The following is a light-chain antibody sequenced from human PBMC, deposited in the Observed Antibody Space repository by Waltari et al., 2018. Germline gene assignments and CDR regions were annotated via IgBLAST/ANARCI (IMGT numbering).Light chain of an antibody. CDR3: QQYNNWPLT. CDR1: QSPLHHNGKTY. J-gene: IGKJ4*01. Sequence: DIVMTQTPLSLSVIPGQPASISCKSSQSPLHHNGKTYSYWYLQRPGQSPQLLIYEVSRRFSGVPDRFSGSGSGTEFTLTISSLQSEDFAVYYCQQYNNWPLTFGGGTKVEIK. V-gene: IGKV2-29*02. CDR2: EVS.